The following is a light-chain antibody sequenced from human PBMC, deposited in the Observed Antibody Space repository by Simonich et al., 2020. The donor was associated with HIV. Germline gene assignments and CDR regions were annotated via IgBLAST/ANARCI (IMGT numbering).Light chain of an antibody. CDR2: GAA. J-gene: IGKJ3*01. CDR1: QSVSSY. Sequence: EIVLTQSPATLSLSPGERATLSCRASQSVSSYLAWYQQKPGQAPRLLIYGAASRATGIPARFSGSGSGTEFTLTISSMQSEDFAVYYCQQYNNWPSPFTFGPGTKVDIK. CDR3: QQYNNWPSPFT. V-gene: IGKV3-15*01.